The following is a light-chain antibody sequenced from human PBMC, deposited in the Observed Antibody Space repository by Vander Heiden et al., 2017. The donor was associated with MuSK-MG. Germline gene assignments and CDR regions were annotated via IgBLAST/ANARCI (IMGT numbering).Light chain of an antibody. Sequence: EIVLTQSPATLSLSPGERATLSCRASQSVSSYLAWYQQKPGQAPRLLIYDASNSATDIPARFSGSGSGTDFTLTISILDPEDFAVYYCHQRSNWPGTFGQGTKLEIK. V-gene: IGKV3-11*01. J-gene: IGKJ2*01. CDR2: DAS. CDR1: QSVSSY. CDR3: HQRSNWPGT.